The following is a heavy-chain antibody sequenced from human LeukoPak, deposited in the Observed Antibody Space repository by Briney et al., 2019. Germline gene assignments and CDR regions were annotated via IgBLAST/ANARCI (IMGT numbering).Heavy chain of an antibody. V-gene: IGHV4-59*08. CDR2: IYSSGSA. J-gene: IGHJ4*02. Sequence: SETLSLTCTVSGGSISPYYWSWIRQPPGKGLEWIGYIYSSGSANYNPSLKSRVTISVDTSKNQFSLKLSSVTAADTAVYYCARMGEYSGYATHWGQGTLVTVSS. CDR1: GGSISPYY. CDR3: ARMGEYSGYATH. D-gene: IGHD5-12*01.